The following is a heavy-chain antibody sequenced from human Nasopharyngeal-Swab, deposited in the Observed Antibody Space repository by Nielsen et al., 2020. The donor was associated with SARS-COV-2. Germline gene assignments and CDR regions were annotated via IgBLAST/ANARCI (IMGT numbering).Heavy chain of an antibody. J-gene: IGHJ4*02. CDR1: GFTFSSYA. CDR2: ISYDGSNK. Sequence: GESLKISCAASGFTFSSYAMHWVRQAPGKGLEWVAVISYDGSNKYYADSVKGRFTISRDNSKNTLYLQMNSLRAEDTAVYYCARGLYLGELSPKTPFDYWGQGTLVTVSS. V-gene: IGHV3-30-3*01. D-gene: IGHD3-16*02. CDR3: ARGLYLGELSPKTPFDY.